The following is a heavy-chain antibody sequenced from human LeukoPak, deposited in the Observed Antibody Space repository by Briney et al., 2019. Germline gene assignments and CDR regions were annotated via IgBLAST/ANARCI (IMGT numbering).Heavy chain of an antibody. D-gene: IGHD3-22*01. CDR2: IYSSGST. V-gene: IGHV4-59*01. Sequence: SETLSLTCTVSGGSISSYYWSWIRQPPGKGLEWIGYIYSSGSTNYNPSLESRVTISVGTSKNQFSLKLSSVTAADAAVYYCARHYYHSSGSYSFDYWGPGTLVTVSS. J-gene: IGHJ4*02. CDR3: ARHYYHSSGSYSFDY. CDR1: GGSISSYY.